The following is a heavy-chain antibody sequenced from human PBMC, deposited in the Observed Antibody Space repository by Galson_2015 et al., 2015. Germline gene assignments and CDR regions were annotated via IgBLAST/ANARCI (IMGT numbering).Heavy chain of an antibody. CDR2: ISYNGNT. CDR1: GDSITGPGSY. CDR3: ARERRGHGDSDY. D-gene: IGHD4-17*01. V-gene: IGHV4-31*03. J-gene: IGHJ4*02. Sequence: TLSLTCIVSGDSITGPGSYWTWIRQHPGEGLEWIGYISYNGNTYYNPSLRSRLAISIDTSQNQFSLRMSSLTAADTAVYYCARERRGHGDSDYWGQGTLVTVSS.